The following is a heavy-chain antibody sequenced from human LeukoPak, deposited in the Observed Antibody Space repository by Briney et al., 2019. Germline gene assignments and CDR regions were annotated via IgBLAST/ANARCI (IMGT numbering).Heavy chain of an antibody. V-gene: IGHV3-21*04. J-gene: IGHJ3*02. CDR2: ISNRSTYI. Sequence: GGSLSLSCAASGFTFSTYSMNWVRQAPGRGLEWVSCISNRSTYIYYADSVKGRFTISRDNAKNSLYLQMKSLRAEDTALYYCASRLLDAFDMWGQGTMVTVSS. CDR3: ASRLLDAFDM. D-gene: IGHD4/OR15-4a*01. CDR1: GFTFSTYS.